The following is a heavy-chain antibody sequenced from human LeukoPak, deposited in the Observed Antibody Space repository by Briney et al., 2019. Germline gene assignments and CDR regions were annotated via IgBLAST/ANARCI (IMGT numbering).Heavy chain of an antibody. D-gene: IGHD3-22*01. CDR1: GGTFSSYA. V-gene: IGHV1-69*04. CDR2: IIPILGIA. CDR3: AREDSSGYYYFDYYYGMDV. J-gene: IGHJ6*02. Sequence: ASVKVSCKASGGTFSSYAISWVRRAPGQGLEWMGRIIPILGIANYAQKFQGRVTITADKSTSTAYMELSSLRSEDTAVYYCAREDSSGYYYFDYYYGMDVWGQGTTVTVSS.